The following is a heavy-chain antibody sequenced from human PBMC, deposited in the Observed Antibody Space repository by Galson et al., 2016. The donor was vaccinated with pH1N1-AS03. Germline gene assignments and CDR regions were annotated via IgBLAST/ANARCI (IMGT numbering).Heavy chain of an antibody. Sequence: GSYCWRCFWQLAGKGLEWIGRMYTNGNSNYNPALKSRLTMSADTSRPQFFLKLSSVTAADPAVYYCARDQWIQRDFDFWGQGALVTVSS. J-gene: IGHJ4*02. CDR3: ARDQWIQRDFDF. V-gene: IGHV4-4*07. D-gene: IGHD5-18*01. CDR2: MYTNGNS. CDR1: GSYC.